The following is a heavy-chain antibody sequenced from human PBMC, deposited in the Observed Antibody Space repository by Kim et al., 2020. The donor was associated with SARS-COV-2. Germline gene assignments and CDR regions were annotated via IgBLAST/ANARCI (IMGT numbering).Heavy chain of an antibody. CDR3: TRALRRTTVTTRQFDY. CDR1: GFTFGDYA. Sequence: GGSLRLSCTASGFTFGDYAMSWVRQAPGKGLEWVGLIRSQAYGGTTEYAASVKGRFTISSDDSKSIADLQMNSLKTEDTAVYYCTRALRRTTVTTRQFDYWGQRTLVTVSS. CDR2: IRSQAYGGTT. V-gene: IGHV3-49*04. J-gene: IGHJ4*02. D-gene: IGHD4-17*01.